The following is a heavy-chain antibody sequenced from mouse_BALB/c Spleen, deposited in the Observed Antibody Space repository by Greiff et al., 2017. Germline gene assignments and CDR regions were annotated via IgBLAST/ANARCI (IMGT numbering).Heavy chain of an antibody. CDR2: IWSGGST. Sequence: VQLQQSGPGLVQPSQSLSITCTVSGFSLTSYGVHWVRQSPGKGLEWLGVIWSGGSTDYNAAFISRLSISKDNSKSQVFFKMNSLQANDTAIYYCARPLEPNRYDRRGYAMDDWGQGTSVTVSS. CDR3: ARPLEPNRYDRRGYAMDD. CDR1: GFSLTSYG. J-gene: IGHJ4*01. V-gene: IGHV2-2*02. D-gene: IGHD2-14*01.